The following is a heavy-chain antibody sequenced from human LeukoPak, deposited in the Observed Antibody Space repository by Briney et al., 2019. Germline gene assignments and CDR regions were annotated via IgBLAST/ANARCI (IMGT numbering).Heavy chain of an antibody. CDR3: AREGVYCSSTSCYASDAFDI. D-gene: IGHD2-2*01. CDR2: IKQDGSEK. J-gene: IGHJ3*02. CDR1: GFTFSSYW. Sequence: QPGGSLRLSCAASGFTFSSYWMSWVRQAPGKGLEWVANIKQDGSEKYYVDSVKGRFTISRDSAKNSLYLQMNSLRAEDTAVYYCAREGVYCSSTSCYASDAFDIWGQGTMVTVSS. V-gene: IGHV3-7*01.